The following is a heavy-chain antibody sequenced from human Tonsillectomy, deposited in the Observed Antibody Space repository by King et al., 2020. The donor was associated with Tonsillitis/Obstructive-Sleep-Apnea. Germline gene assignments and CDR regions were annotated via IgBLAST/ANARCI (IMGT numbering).Heavy chain of an antibody. CDR1: GFTFSTYS. D-gene: IGHD2-2*02. Sequence: VQLVESGGGLVKPGGSLRLSCAASGFTFSTYSMNWVRQAPGKGLEWVSSISSSSTYIYYADSVKGRFTISRDNAKNSLYLQMNSLRAEDTAVYYCARVVELPIGIREVLDYWGQGTLVTVSS. CDR2: ISSSSTYI. J-gene: IGHJ4*02. CDR3: ARVVELPIGIREVLDY. V-gene: IGHV3-21*01.